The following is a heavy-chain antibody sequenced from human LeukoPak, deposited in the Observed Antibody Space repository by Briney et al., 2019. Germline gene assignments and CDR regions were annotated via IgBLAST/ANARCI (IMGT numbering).Heavy chain of an antibody. Sequence: PSETLSLTCTVSGGSLSSYYWSWIRQPPGKGLEWIGYIYYSGSTNYNPSLKSRVTISVDTSKNQFSLKLSSVTAADTAVYYCAIRGVSSGSFDYWGQGTLVTVSS. CDR1: GGSLSSYY. CDR2: IYYSGST. V-gene: IGHV4-59*01. J-gene: IGHJ4*02. CDR3: AIRGVSSGSFDY. D-gene: IGHD3-22*01.